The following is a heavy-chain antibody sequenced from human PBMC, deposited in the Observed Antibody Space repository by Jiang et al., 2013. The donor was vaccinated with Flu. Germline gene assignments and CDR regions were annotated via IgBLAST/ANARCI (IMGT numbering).Heavy chain of an antibody. CDR2: PSGGST. CDR3: ARVIGRYSYGLWDYYYYYMDV. V-gene: IGHV1-46*01. D-gene: IGHD5-18*01. J-gene: IGHJ6*03. Sequence: PSGGSTSYAQKFQGRVTMTRDTSTSTVYMELSSLRSEDTAVYYCARVIGRYSYGLWDYYYYYMDVWGKGTTVTVSS.